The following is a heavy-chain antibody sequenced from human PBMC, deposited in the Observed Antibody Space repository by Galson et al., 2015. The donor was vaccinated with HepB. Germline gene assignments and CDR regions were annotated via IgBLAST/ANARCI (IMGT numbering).Heavy chain of an antibody. CDR1: GFTFSSYA. CDR2: ISYDGSNK. CDR3: ARDRRKSIAALCYYYYGMDV. V-gene: IGHV3-30-3*01. Sequence: SLRLSCAASGFTFSSYAMHWVRQAPGKGLEWVAVISYDGSNKYYADSVKGRFTISRDNSKNTLYLQMNSLRAEDTTVYYCARDRRKSIAALCYYYYGMDVWGQGTTVTVSS. D-gene: IGHD6-6*01. J-gene: IGHJ6*02.